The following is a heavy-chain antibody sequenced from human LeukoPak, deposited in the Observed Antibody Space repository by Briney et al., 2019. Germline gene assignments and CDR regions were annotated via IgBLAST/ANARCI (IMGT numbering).Heavy chain of an antibody. D-gene: IGHD5-12*01. CDR1: GFTFSTYS. CDR2: ISDSSAM. V-gene: IGHV3-48*01. J-gene: IGHJ4*02. CDR3: ARDGGYSGYDADC. Sequence: PGGSLRLSCAASGFTFSTYSMKWVRQAPGKGLEWVSYISDSSAMYYADSVRGPFTISRENDKNSLFLQMNSLRAEDTAVYYCARDGGYSGYDADCWGQGTLVTVSS.